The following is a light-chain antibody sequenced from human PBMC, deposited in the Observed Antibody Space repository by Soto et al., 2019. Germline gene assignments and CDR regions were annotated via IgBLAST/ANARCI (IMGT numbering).Light chain of an antibody. CDR1: QSVNSN. V-gene: IGKV3-15*01. Sequence: EIVMTQSPATLSVSPGERATLSCRASQSVNSNLAWYQQKPGQAPRLLIYAASTRATGIPARFSGSGSGTEFTLTISSLQSEDFAVYYCQQYSNWPPITFGQGTRLEIK. CDR3: QQYSNWPPIT. CDR2: AAS. J-gene: IGKJ5*01.